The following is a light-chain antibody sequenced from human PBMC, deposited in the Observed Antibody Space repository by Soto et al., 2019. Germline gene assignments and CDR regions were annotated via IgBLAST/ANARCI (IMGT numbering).Light chain of an antibody. CDR2: GAS. CDR3: QQYNSWPPWT. V-gene: IGKV3-15*01. J-gene: IGKJ1*01. Sequence: EIVMTQSPATLSVSPGERATLSCRARQSISSNLAWYQHKPGQAPRLLIYGASTRATGIPARFSGSGSVTEFTLTISRLQSEDFAVYYCQQYNSWPPWTFGQGTKVEIK. CDR1: QSISSN.